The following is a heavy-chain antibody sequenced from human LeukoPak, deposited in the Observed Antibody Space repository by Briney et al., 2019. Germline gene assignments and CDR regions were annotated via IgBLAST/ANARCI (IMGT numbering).Heavy chain of an antibody. Sequence: PSETLSLTCSVSGVSISDYSWSWIRQPAGKGLEFIGRLSSSANTYYSPSLKSRITLSMDTSKNHFSLNLPSVTAADTAVYYCARDRTAPRQRFFDYWGKGILVTVSS. CDR3: ARDRTAPRQRFFDY. V-gene: IGHV4-4*07. D-gene: IGHD2-21*02. CDR1: GVSISDYS. CDR2: LSSSANT. J-gene: IGHJ4*02.